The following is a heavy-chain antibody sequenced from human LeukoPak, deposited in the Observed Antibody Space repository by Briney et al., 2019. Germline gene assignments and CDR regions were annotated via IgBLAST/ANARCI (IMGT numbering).Heavy chain of an antibody. J-gene: IGHJ6*02. CDR1: GFTFSSYW. CDR2: INHNGNVI. CDR3: ARGGGLDV. D-gene: IGHD3-16*01. Sequence: GSLRLSCAASGFTFSSYWMNWARQAPGEGLEWVASINHNGNVIYYVDSVKGRFTISRDNAKNSLYLQMSNLRAEDTAVYFCARGGGLDVWGQGATVTVSS. V-gene: IGHV3-7*03.